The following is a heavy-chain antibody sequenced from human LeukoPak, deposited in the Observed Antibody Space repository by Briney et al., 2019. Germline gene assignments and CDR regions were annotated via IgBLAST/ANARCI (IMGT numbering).Heavy chain of an antibody. J-gene: IGHJ4*02. CDR2: IRSKAYGGTT. D-gene: IGHD6-25*01. V-gene: IGHV3-49*04. CDR3: TPALSGVDY. Sequence: PGGSLRLSCTASGFTFGDYAMSWVRQAPGKGLEWVGFIRSKAYGGTTEYAASVKGRFTISRDDSKSIAYLQMNSLKTEDTAVYYCTPALSGVDYWGQGTLVTVSS. CDR1: GFTFGDYA.